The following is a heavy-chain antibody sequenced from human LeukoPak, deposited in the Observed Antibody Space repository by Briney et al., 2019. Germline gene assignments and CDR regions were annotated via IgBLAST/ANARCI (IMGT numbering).Heavy chain of an antibody. CDR2: IYYSGST. CDR1: GGSISSGDYY. D-gene: IGHD3-9*01. Sequence: SQTLSLTCTVSGGSISSGDYYWSWIRQPPGKGLEWLGYIYYSGSTYYNPSLKSRVTISVDTSKNQFSLKLSSVTAADTAVYYCARCDILTGYYRWAGHYYYYGMDVWGQGTTVTVSS. CDR3: ARCDILTGYYRWAGHYYYYGMDV. V-gene: IGHV4-30-4*01. J-gene: IGHJ6*02.